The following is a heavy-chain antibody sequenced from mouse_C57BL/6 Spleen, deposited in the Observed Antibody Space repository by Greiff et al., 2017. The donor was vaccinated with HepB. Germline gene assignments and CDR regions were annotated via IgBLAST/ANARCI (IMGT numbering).Heavy chain of an antibody. CDR1: GYAFSSSW. J-gene: IGHJ4*01. V-gene: IGHV1-82*01. CDR2: IYPGDGDT. CDR3: ARGDYYGSSYAMDY. Sequence: VKVVESGPELVKPGASVKISCKASGYAFSSSWMNWVKQRPGKGLEWIGRIYPGDGDTNYNGKFKGKATLTADKSSSTAYMQLSSLTSEDSAVYFCARGDYYGSSYAMDYWGQGTSVTVSS. D-gene: IGHD1-1*01.